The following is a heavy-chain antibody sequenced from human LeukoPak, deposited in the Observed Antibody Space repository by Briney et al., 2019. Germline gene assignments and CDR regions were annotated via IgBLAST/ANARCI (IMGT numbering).Heavy chain of an antibody. CDR2: ITGDGSST. CDR1: GFTFSGYW. CDR3: ARDTGWYFDL. Sequence: PVGSLRISRAASGFTFSGYWMHWVRQAPGKGLVWVSRITGDGSSTSYADSVKGRFTISRDNAKNTLYLQMISLRAEDTAVYYCARDTGWYFDLWGRGNLDSVSS. V-gene: IGHV3-74*01. D-gene: IGHD4-17*01. J-gene: IGHJ2*01.